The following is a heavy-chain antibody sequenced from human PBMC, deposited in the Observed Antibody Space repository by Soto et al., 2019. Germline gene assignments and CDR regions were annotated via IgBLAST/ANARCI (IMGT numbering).Heavy chain of an antibody. CDR1: GDSISSYY. J-gene: IGHJ5*02. Sequence: SETLSLTCAVSGDSISSYYCMWIRQPPGKGLEWIGYIFYSGSTNYNPALKSRVTLSLYTSKIQFSLKLSSVTAADTAVYYCAKDSGYNYGYFRWFDPWGQGTLVTVSS. V-gene: IGHV4-59*01. D-gene: IGHD5-18*01. CDR3: AKDSGYNYGYFRWFDP. CDR2: IFYSGST.